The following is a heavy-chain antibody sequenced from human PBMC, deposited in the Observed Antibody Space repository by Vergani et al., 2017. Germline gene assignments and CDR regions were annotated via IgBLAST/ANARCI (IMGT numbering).Heavy chain of an antibody. CDR2: IIPILGIA. V-gene: IGHV1-69*04. CDR1: GGTFSSYA. D-gene: IGHD2-2*01. Sequence: QVQLVQSGAEVKKPGASVKVSCKASGGTFSSYAISWVRQAPGQGLEWMGRIIPILGIANYAQKFQGRVTITADKSTSTAYMELSSLISEDTAVYYCAGEGIVVVLAAPYYYYYYMDVWGKGP. J-gene: IGHJ6*03. CDR3: AGEGIVVVLAAPYYYYYYMDV.